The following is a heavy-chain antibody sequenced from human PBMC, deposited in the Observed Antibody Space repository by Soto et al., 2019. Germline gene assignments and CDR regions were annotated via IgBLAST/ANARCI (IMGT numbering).Heavy chain of an antibody. CDR1: GFTFRSYS. J-gene: IGHJ3*02. Sequence: EVQLVESGGGLEQPGGSLSLSCAASGFTFRSYSMNWVRQAPGKGLEWVSYISSSSSTIYYADSVKGRFTISSDNAKNSLYLQMNSLRAEDTAVYYCARDDPITIFGVADAFDIWGQGTMVTVSS. CDR2: ISSSSSTI. D-gene: IGHD3-3*01. V-gene: IGHV3-48*01. CDR3: ARDDPITIFGVADAFDI.